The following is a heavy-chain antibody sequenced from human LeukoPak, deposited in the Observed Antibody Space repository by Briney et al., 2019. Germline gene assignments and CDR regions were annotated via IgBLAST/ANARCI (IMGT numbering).Heavy chain of an antibody. CDR1: GFTFSSYG. CDR2: ISSDGSNK. V-gene: IGHV3-30*03. D-gene: IGHD5-12*01. CDR3: VGGEWLRSGLGY. J-gene: IGHJ4*02. Sequence: GGSLRLSCAASGFTFSSYGVHWVRQAPGKGLEWVAVISSDGSNKFYADSVKGRFTISRDNSKNTLYLQMYSLRAEDTAVYFCVGGEWLRSGLGYWGQGTLVTVSS.